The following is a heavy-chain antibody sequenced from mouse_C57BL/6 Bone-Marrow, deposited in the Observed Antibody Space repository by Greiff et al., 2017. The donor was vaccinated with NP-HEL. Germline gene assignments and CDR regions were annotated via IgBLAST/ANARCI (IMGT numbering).Heavy chain of an antibody. CDR3: ARGSTMITTRYYAMDY. D-gene: IGHD2-4*01. V-gene: IGHV1-55*01. CDR1: GYTFTSYW. CDR2: IYPGSGST. J-gene: IGHJ4*01. Sequence: QLQQPGAELVKPGASVKMSCKASGYTFTSYWITWVKQRPGQGLEWIGDIYPGSGSTNYNEKFKSKATLTVDTSSSTAYMQLSSLTSEDSAVYYCARGSTMITTRYYAMDYWGQGTSVTVSS.